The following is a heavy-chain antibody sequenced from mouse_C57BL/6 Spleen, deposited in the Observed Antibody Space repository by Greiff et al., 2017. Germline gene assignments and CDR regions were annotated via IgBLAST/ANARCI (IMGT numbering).Heavy chain of an antibody. CDR3: ARESRYSRYGVAIAY. Sequence: QVQLQQSGAELVRPGTSVKVSCKASGYAFTNYLIEWVKQRPGQGLEWIGVINPGSGGTNYNEKFKGKATLTADKSSSTAYMQLSSLTSGDLAGYVCARESRYSRYGVAIAYWGQGTLVTVSA. CDR1: GYAFTNYL. CDR2: INPGSGGT. D-gene: IGHD1-1*01. J-gene: IGHJ3*01. V-gene: IGHV1-54*01.